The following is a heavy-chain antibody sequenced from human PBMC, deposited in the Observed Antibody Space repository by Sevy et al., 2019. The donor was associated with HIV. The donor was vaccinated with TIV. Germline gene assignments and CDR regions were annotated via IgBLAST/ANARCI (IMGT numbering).Heavy chain of an antibody. J-gene: IGHJ3*02. V-gene: IGHV3-30-3*01. CDR1: GFAFRDSA. CDR3: ARMVSGGLRWELIKENAFDI. Sequence: GGSLRLSCEASGFAFRDSAIHWVRQSPGKGLGWVALISHGGSYEYYVDSVKGRFTVSSDRSKNILYLQMDSLRAEDTAVYYCARMVSGGLRWELIKENAFDIWGQGTAVTVSS. D-gene: IGHD4-17*01. CDR2: ISHGGSYE.